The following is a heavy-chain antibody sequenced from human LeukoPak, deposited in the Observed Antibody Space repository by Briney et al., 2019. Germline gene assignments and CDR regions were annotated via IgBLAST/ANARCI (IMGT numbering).Heavy chain of an antibody. J-gene: IGHJ4*02. Sequence: GASVKVSCKASEYTFINYYMHWVRQAPGQGLEWMGWINPNSGGTNYAQKFQGRVTMTRDTAITTAYMELSRLTSDDAAVYYCARGGSGYYAFDYWGQGTLVPVSS. CDR2: INPNSGGT. CDR1: EYTFINYY. D-gene: IGHD3-22*01. V-gene: IGHV1-2*02. CDR3: ARGGSGYYAFDY.